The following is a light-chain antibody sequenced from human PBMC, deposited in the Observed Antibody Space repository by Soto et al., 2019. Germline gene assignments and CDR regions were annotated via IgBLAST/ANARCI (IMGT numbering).Light chain of an antibody. CDR3: LQPNTYPYT. CDR2: AAS. CDR1: QGISNL. J-gene: IGKJ2*01. V-gene: IGKV1-17*01. Sequence: DIQMTQSPSSLSASVGDRVTITCRASQGISNLLGWFEHKPGKAPKRLIYAASSLQGGVLSRFSGSLAATEFTLTTSGLQPEDFSDYYYLQPNTYPYTFGQVNKLETK.